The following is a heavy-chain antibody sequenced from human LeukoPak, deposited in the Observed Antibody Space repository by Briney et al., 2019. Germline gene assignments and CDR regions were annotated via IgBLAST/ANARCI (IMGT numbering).Heavy chain of an antibody. J-gene: IGHJ4*02. CDR1: GGSISSGSYY. CDR3: ARGDSGYDEVYFDY. CDR2: IYTSGST. Sequence: SETLSLTCTVSGGSISSGSYYWNWIRQPAGKGLEWIGRIYTSGSTNYNPSLKSRVTISVDTSKNQFSLKLSSVTAADTAVYYCARGDSGYDEVYFDYWGQGTLVTVSS. D-gene: IGHD5-12*01. V-gene: IGHV4-61*02.